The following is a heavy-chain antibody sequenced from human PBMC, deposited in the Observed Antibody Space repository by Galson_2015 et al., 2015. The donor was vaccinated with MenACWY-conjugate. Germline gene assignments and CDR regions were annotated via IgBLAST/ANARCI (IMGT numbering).Heavy chain of an antibody. CDR1: GLTFSNYG. CDR2: IVGSGSTT. J-gene: IGHJ4*02. D-gene: IGHD2-2*01. V-gene: IGHV3-23*01. CDR3: AKMPGCFDY. Sequence: SLRLSCAASGLTFSNYGMAWVRQAPGKGLEWVSAIVGSGSTTYYADSVKGRFTISRDNPKNTLYLQMNSLRAEDTAIYYCAKMPGCFDYRGQGTLVTVSS.